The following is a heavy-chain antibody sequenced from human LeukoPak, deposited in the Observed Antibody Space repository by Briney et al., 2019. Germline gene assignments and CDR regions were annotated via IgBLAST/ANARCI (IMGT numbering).Heavy chain of an antibody. D-gene: IGHD4-17*01. V-gene: IGHV4-34*01. CDR1: GGSFSGYY. CDR2: MHYSGGT. J-gene: IGHJ2*01. CDR3: ARGILTDYYFDL. Sequence: SETLSLTCAVYGGSFSGYYWSLIRQSPWKGLEWIGEMHYSGGTSYNPSLKSRVTLSLDTSKNQFSLKLSSVTAADTAVYYCARGILTDYYFDLWGRGTLVTVSS.